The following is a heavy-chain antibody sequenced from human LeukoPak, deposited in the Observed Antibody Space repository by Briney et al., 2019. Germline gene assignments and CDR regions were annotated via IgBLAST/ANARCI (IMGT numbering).Heavy chain of an antibody. V-gene: IGHV3-7*01. Sequence: GGSLRLPCAASGFTFSRYWMNWVRQAPGKGLEWVANIREDGGEKYYVDSVKGRFTISRDNTKNLLYLEMSSLRAEDTAVYYCGVVYWGQGTLVTVSS. J-gene: IGHJ4*02. CDR3: GVVY. CDR1: GFTFSRYW. CDR2: IREDGGEK.